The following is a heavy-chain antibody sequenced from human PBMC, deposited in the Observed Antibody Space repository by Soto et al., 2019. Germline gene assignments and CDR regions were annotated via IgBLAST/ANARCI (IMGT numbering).Heavy chain of an antibody. CDR3: ATDRRHSGYDQFDY. Sequence: ASVKVSCKASGYTFTSYYMHWVRQAPGQGLEWMGIINPSGGSTSYAQKFQGRVTMTEDTSTDTAYMELSSLRSEDTAVYYCATDRRHSGYDQFDYWGQGTLVTVSS. CDR2: INPSGGST. CDR1: GYTFTSYY. V-gene: IGHV1-46*01. D-gene: IGHD5-12*01. J-gene: IGHJ4*02.